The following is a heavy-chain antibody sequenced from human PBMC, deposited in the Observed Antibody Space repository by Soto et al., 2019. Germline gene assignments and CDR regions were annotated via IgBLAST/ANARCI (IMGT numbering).Heavy chain of an antibody. CDR2: IYSGGST. Sequence: EVQLVESGGGLVQPGGSLRLSCAASGFTVSSNYMSWVRQAPGKGLEWVSVIYSGGSTYYADSVKGRFTISRDNSKNTLYLQMNSLRAEDTAVYYCARGLGYCSGGSCIQHWGQGTMVTVSS. J-gene: IGHJ1*01. V-gene: IGHV3-66*01. CDR3: ARGLGYCSGGSCIQH. CDR1: GFTVSSNY. D-gene: IGHD2-15*01.